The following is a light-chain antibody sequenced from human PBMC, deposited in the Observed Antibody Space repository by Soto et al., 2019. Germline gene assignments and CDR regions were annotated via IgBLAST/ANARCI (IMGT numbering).Light chain of an antibody. CDR1: QSISSY. V-gene: IGKV1-39*01. CDR2: AAS. CDR3: QQSYSTPRT. Sequence: DIQMTQSPSSLSASVGDRVTITCRASQSISSYLNWYQQKPGKAPKFLIYAASHLQSGVPSRFSGSGSGTDFTLAISSLQTEDFATYNCQQSYSTPRTVGQGTKVEIK. J-gene: IGKJ1*01.